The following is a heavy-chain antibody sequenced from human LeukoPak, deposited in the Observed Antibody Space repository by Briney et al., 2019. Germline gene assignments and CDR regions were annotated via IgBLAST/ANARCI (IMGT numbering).Heavy chain of an antibody. V-gene: IGHV3-23*01. Sequence: SGGSLRLSCAASGFTFSNYAMSWVRQAPGKGLEWVSVISGSGGSTYYADSVKGRFTISRDNSKNTLYLRMNSLRAEDTAVYYCAKDHSSGYYYFDYWGQGTLVTVSS. CDR1: GFTFSNYA. CDR3: AKDHSSGYYYFDY. J-gene: IGHJ4*02. CDR2: ISGSGGST. D-gene: IGHD3-22*01.